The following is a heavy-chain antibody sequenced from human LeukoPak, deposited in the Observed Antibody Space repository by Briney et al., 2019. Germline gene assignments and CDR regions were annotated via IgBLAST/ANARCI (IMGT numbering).Heavy chain of an antibody. CDR3: ARDGGSVTSDALDI. CDR2: IYTSGST. J-gene: IGHJ3*02. CDR1: GGSISSGSYY. D-gene: IGHD4-17*01. V-gene: IGHV4-61*02. Sequence: ASETLSLTCTVSGGSISSGSYYWSWIRQPAGKGLEWIGRIYTSGSTNYNPSLKSRVTISVDTSKNQFSLKLSSVTAADTAVYYCARDGGSVTSDALDIWGQGTMVTVSS.